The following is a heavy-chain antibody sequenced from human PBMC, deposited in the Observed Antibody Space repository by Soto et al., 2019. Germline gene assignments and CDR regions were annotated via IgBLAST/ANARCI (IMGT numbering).Heavy chain of an antibody. J-gene: IGHJ5*02. Sequence: SETLSLTCTVSGAALSSGGYFYTWVRQPPGKGLAWLGYFYYSGGTNYNPSLKRRATVSLDRSKSQFSLRLISVTAADTAVVFCTREQSDDNYFGPRGQGTRVTVSS. CDR1: GAALSSGGYF. D-gene: IGHD6-19*01. CDR2: FYYSGGT. V-gene: IGHV4-61*08. CDR3: TREQSDDNYFGP.